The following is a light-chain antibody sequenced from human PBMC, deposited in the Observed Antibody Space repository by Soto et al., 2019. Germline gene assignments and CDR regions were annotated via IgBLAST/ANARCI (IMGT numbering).Light chain of an antibody. J-gene: IGLJ2*01. CDR2: DVT. V-gene: IGLV2-11*01. CDR3: CSYAGSDTTHVI. Sequence: QSALTQPRSVSRSPGQSVTISCTGTSSDVGGHKFISWYQHHPGKAPKLMIYDVTKRPSGVPDRFSGSKSGNTASLTISGLQAEDEAEYHCCSYAGSDTTHVILGGGTQLTVL. CDR1: SSDVGGHKF.